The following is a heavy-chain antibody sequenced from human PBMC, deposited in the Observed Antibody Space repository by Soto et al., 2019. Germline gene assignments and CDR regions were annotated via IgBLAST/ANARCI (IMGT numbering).Heavy chain of an antibody. CDR2: IDPSDSYT. V-gene: IGHV5-10-1*01. D-gene: IGHD5-12*01. J-gene: IGHJ6*02. CDR3: ARHMATRYYYGMDV. CDR1: GYSFTSYW. Sequence: RGESLKISCNGSGYSFTSYWISWVRQMPGKGLEWMGRIDPSDSYTNYSPSFQGHVAISADKSISTAYLQWSSLKASDTAMYYCARHMATRYYYGMDVWGQGTTVTSP.